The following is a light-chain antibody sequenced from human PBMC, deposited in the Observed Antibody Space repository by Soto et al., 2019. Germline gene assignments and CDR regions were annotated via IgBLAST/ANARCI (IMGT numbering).Light chain of an antibody. CDR1: QSVSSSY. V-gene: IGKV3-20*01. J-gene: IGKJ5*01. CDR2: GAS. Sequence: EIVLTPSPGNLSLSPGERATLSCRASQSVSSSYLAWYQQKPGQAPRLLIYGASSRATGIPDRFSGSGSGTDFTLTISRLEPEDFAVYYCQQYGSSITFGQGTRREIK. CDR3: QQYGSSIT.